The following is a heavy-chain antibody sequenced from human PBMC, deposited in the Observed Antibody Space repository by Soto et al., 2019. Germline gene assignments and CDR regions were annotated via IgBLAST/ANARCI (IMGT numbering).Heavy chain of an antibody. CDR2: IKQDGSEE. CDR1: GFTFSRHW. V-gene: IGHV3-7*05. D-gene: IGHD3-16*01. J-gene: IGHJ6*02. Sequence: SLRLSCAASGFTFSRHWMSWVRQAPGKGLEWVANIKQDGSEEYYVDSVKGRFTISRDNAKNSLYLQMISLRAEDTAVYYCARDTPGEQVSSLADYFCMDAWGQGTTVTVSS. CDR3: ARDTPGEQVSSLADYFCMDA.